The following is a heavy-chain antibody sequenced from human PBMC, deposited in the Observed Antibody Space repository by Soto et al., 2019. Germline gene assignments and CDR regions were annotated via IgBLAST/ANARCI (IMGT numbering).Heavy chain of an antibody. V-gene: IGHV3-15*07. CDR2: IKSRAAGGAI. J-gene: IGHJ3*01. CDR1: GFSFRDAW. CDR3: TTDGSFGGVVVAFHL. D-gene: IGHD3-10*01. Sequence: EVQMVESGGGLVKPGGSLRLSCAVSGFSFRDAWMNWVRQAPGKGLEWVGRIKSRAAGGAIDYAAPVKGRFTISRDDSEATLYLQINSLKTEDTAMYYCTTDGSFGGVVVAFHLWGQGTMLSVSS.